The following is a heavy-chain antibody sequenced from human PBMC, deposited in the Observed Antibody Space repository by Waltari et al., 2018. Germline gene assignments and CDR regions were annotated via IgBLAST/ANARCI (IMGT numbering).Heavy chain of an antibody. J-gene: IGHJ2*01. CDR3: ARIYSGYDYGWYFDL. Sequence: QVQLVQSGAEVKKPGASVKVSCKASGYTFTGYYMHWVRQAPGQGLEWMGRINPNSGGTNYAQKFQGRVTMTRDTSISTAYMELSRLRSDDTAVYYCARIYSGYDYGWYFDLWGRGTLVTVSS. CDR1: GYTFTGYY. CDR2: INPNSGGT. D-gene: IGHD5-12*01. V-gene: IGHV1-2*06.